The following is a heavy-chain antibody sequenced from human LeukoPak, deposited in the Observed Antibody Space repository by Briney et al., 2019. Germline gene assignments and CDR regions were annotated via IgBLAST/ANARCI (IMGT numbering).Heavy chain of an antibody. CDR1: GGSFSGYY. CDR3: ARVCGPPLTILEYDFDY. CDR2: XXXSGST. J-gene: IGHJ4*02. V-gene: IGHV4-34*01. D-gene: IGHD3-3*01. Sequence: SETLSLTCAVYGGSFSGYYWSWIRQPXXXXXXXIXEXXXSGSTNYNPSLKSRVTISVDTSKNQFSLKLSSVTAADTAVYYCARVCGPPLTILEYDFDYWGQGTLVTVSS.